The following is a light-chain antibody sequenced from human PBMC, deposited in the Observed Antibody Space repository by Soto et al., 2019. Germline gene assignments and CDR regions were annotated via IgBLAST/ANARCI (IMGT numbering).Light chain of an antibody. V-gene: IGKV3-20*01. CDR2: GAS. J-gene: IGKJ1*01. Sequence: MTQSPATLSSSPGERATLSCRASQSVSSSYLAWYQQTPGQAPRLLIYGASSRATGIPDRFSGSGSGTDFTLTISRLEPEDFAVYYCQQYGSSPWTFGQGTKVDI. CDR3: QQYGSSPWT. CDR1: QSVSSSY.